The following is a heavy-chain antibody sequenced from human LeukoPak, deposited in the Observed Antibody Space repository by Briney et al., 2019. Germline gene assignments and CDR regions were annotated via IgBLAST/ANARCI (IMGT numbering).Heavy chain of an antibody. Sequence: ASVKVSCKASGYTFTSYAMKWVRRAPGQGLEWMVWINTKTGNPTYAQGFTGRFVFSLDTSVSTAYLLISSLKAEDTAVYYCARSPVLNSSYYSMDAWGKEAPVTVS. J-gene: IGHJ6*03. CDR1: GYTFTSYA. CDR2: INTKTGNP. V-gene: IGHV7-4-1*02. CDR3: ARSPVLNSSYYSMDA.